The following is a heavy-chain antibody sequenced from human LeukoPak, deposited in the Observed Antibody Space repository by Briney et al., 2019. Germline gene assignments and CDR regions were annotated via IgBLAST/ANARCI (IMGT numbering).Heavy chain of an antibody. Sequence: ASVKVSCKASGYTFTSYYMHWVRQAPGQGLEWMGIINPSGGSTSCAQKFQGRVTMTRDTSTSTVYMELSSLRSEDTAVYYCARSGGIAARPTDIDFDYWGQGTLVTVSS. CDR2: INPSGGST. V-gene: IGHV1-46*01. CDR1: GYTFTSYY. D-gene: IGHD6-6*01. CDR3: ARSGGIAARPTDIDFDY. J-gene: IGHJ4*02.